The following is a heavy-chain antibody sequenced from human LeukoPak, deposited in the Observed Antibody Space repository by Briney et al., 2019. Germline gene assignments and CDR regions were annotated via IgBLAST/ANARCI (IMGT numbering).Heavy chain of an antibody. D-gene: IGHD1-26*01. Sequence: SGTLSLTCAVSGGSISSRNWWGWVRQPPGKGLEWIGEISRTGTIDYDPSVRSRATISLDKSKSQFSLRLTSLTSADTAIYYCARGQGAADYWGQGILVIVSS. CDR1: GGSISSRNW. V-gene: IGHV4-4*02. J-gene: IGHJ4*02. CDR3: ARGQGAADY. CDR2: ISRTGTI.